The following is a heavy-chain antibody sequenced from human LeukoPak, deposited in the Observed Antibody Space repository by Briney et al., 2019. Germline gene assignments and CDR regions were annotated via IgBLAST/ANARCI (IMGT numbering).Heavy chain of an antibody. CDR2: IKSKTDGGTT. CDR1: GFTFSNAW. V-gene: IGHV3-15*01. Sequence: GGSLRLSCAASGFTFSNAWMSWVRQAPGKGLEWVGRIKSKTDGGTTDYAAPVEGRFTISRDDSKNTLYLQMNSLKTEDTAVYYCTTVPRVYGSGSYYDYWGQGTLVTVSS. J-gene: IGHJ4*02. D-gene: IGHD3-10*01. CDR3: TTVPRVYGSGSYYDY.